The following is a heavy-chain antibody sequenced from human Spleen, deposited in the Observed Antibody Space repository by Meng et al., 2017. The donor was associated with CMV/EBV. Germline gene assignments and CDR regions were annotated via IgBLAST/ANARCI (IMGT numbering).Heavy chain of an antibody. CDR2: ISGSGGST. CDR3: AREDQSIAPRPDY. D-gene: IGHD6-6*01. V-gene: IGHV3-23*01. CDR1: GFTFSSYA. Sequence: GGSLRLSCAASGFTFSSYAMSWVRQAPGKGLEWVSAISGSGGSTYYADSVKGRFTISRDNAKNSLFLQMNSLRAEDTAVYYCAREDQSIAPRPDYWGQGTLVTVSS. J-gene: IGHJ4*02.